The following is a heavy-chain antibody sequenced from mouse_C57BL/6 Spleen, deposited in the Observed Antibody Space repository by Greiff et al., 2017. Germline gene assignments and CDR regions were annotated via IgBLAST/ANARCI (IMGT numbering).Heavy chain of an antibody. V-gene: IGHV1-42*01. CDR1: GYSFTGYY. D-gene: IGHD2-3*01. CDR3: ARYPDDPYDAMDY. CDR2: INPSTGGT. J-gene: IGHJ4*01. Sequence: VQLKQSGPELVKPGASVKISCKASGYSFTGYYMNWVKQSPEKSLEWIGEINPSTGGTTYNQKFKAKATLTVDKSSSTAYMQLKSLTSEDSAVYYCARYPDDPYDAMDYWGQGTSVTVSS.